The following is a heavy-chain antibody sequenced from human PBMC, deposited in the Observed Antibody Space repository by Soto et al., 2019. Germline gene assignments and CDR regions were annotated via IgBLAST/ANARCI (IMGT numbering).Heavy chain of an antibody. CDR1: GFTFSSYW. D-gene: IGHD6-19*01. J-gene: IGHJ4*02. V-gene: IGHV3-74*01. CDR3: ARTNSSGFYFDY. Sequence: PGGSLRLSCAASGFTFSSYWMHWVRQAPGKGLVWVSRSNPDGSVTNYADSVRGRFTISRDNAKNTLYLQLSSLRAEDTAVYYCARTNSSGFYFDYWGQGTLVTVSS. CDR2: SNPDGSVT.